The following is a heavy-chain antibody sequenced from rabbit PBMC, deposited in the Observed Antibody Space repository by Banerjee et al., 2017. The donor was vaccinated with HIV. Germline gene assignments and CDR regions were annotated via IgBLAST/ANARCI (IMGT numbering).Heavy chain of an antibody. CDR3: ARGIYAGAAADGYASYFIL. D-gene: IGHD6-1*01. J-gene: IGHJ4*01. CDR2: IYAGSSGST. V-gene: IGHV1S40*01. Sequence: QSLEESGGDLVKPGASLTLTCTASGFSFSSSYYMCWVRQTPGKGLEWIACIYAGSSGSTYYASWAKGRFTISKTSSTTVTLQMTSLTAADTATYFCARGIYAGAAADGYASYFILWGPGTLVTVS. CDR1: GFSFSSSYY.